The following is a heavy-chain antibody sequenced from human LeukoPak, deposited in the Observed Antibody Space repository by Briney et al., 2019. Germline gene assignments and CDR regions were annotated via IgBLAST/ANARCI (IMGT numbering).Heavy chain of an antibody. D-gene: IGHD6-13*01. CDR3: ARARIAAAGNFDY. Sequence: SETLSLTCTVSGGSISSYYWSWIRQPPGKGLEWIGYIYYSGSTNYNPSLKSRVTISVDTSKNQFSLKLSSVTAADTAVYYCARARIAAAGNFDYWGQGTLVTVSS. CDR1: GGSISSYY. J-gene: IGHJ4*02. CDR2: IYYSGST. V-gene: IGHV4-59*01.